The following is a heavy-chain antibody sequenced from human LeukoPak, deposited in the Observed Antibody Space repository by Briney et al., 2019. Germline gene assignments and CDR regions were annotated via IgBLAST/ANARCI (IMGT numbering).Heavy chain of an antibody. Sequence: GGSLRLSCAAPGFTFNSHAMHWVRQAPGKGLEWVAFISYEGSTEYYAESVKGRFTVSRDNSKNTLYLQVNSLRAEDTAVYYCARDLSGRYVWDYWGQGTLVSVSS. CDR1: GFTFNSHA. J-gene: IGHJ4*02. V-gene: IGHV3-33*05. CDR3: ARDLSGRYVWDY. CDR2: ISYEGSTE. D-gene: IGHD1-26*01.